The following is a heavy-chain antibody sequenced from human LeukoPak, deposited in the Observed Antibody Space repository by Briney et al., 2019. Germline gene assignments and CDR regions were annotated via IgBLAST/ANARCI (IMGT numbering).Heavy chain of an antibody. CDR3: ARVMAYYDILTGYYSEAFDI. CDR2: IYYSGGT. CDR1: GGSISSYY. D-gene: IGHD3-9*01. Sequence: SETLSLTCTVSGGSISSYYWSWIRQPPGKGLEWIGYIYYSGGTNYNPSLKSRVTISVDTSKNQFSLKLSSVTAADTAVYYCARVMAYYDILTGYYSEAFDIWGQGTMVTVSS. V-gene: IGHV4-59*01. J-gene: IGHJ3*02.